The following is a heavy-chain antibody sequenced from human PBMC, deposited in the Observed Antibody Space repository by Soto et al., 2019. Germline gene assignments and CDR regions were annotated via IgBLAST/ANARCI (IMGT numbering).Heavy chain of an antibody. J-gene: IGHJ6*03. V-gene: IGHV1-18*01. Sequence: QVQLVQSGAEVKKPGASVKVSCKASGYTFTSYGISWVRQAPGQGLGWMGWISAYNGNTNYAQKLQGRVTMTTDTSTSTAYMELRSLRSDDTAVYYCARDLMGRAARDYYYYYMDVWGKGTTVTVSS. CDR2: ISAYNGNT. CDR3: ARDLMGRAARDYYYYYMDV. D-gene: IGHD3-10*01. CDR1: GYTFTSYG.